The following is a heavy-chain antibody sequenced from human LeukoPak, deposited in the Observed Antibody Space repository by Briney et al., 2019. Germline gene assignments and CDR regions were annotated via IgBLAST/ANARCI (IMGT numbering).Heavy chain of an antibody. CDR3: VSFYETY. CDR1: GRYW. V-gene: IGHV3-74*01. Sequence: GGSLRLPCAASGRYWMHWVRQAPGKGLVWVSHINSDGSWTSYADSVKGRFTISKDNAKTTVYLQMSNLRVEDTAVYYCVSFYETYWGRGTLVTVSS. CDR2: INSDGSWT. D-gene: IGHD2/OR15-2a*01. J-gene: IGHJ4*02.